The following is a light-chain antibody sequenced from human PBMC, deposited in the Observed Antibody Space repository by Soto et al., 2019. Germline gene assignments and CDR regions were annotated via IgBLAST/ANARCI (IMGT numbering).Light chain of an antibody. J-gene: IGLJ1*01. CDR3: SSFAGSDTYV. Sequence: QSALTQPPSASGSPGQSVTISCTGTSSDVGGYNYVSWYQHHPGKAPKLMIYEVTKRPSGVPDRFSGSKSGNTASLTVSGLQAEDEADYYCSSFAGSDTYVFGTGTKVTFL. V-gene: IGLV2-8*01. CDR2: EVT. CDR1: SSDVGGYNY.